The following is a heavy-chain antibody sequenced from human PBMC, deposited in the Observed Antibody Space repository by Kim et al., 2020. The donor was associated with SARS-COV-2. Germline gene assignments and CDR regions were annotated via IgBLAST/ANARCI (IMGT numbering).Heavy chain of an antibody. V-gene: IGHV3-33*01. Sequence: RNKNYAASVTVRVNLSRCNSKHTMYLQMNSLRAEDAAVYYCARGAVAADYWGQGTLVTVSS. D-gene: IGHD6-19*01. CDR3: ARGAVAADY. CDR2: RNK. J-gene: IGHJ4*02.